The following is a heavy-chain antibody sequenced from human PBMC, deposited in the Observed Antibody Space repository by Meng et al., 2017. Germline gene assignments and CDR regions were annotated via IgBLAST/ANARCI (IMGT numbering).Heavy chain of an antibody. D-gene: IGHD2-15*01. V-gene: IGHV7-4-1*02. CDR2: INTNTGNP. CDR1: GYTFTSYA. J-gene: IGHJ4*02. Sequence: VQLGQAGSELKNPGASVQVSCKASGYTFTSYAMNWVRQAPGQGLEWMGWINTNTGNPTYAQGFTGRFVFSLDTSVSTAYLQISSLKAEDTAVYYCARVGYCSGGSCPDYWGQGTLVTVSS. CDR3: ARVGYCSGGSCPDY.